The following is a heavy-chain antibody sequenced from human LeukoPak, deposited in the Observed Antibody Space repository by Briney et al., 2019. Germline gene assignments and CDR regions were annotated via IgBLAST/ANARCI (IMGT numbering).Heavy chain of an antibody. Sequence: SETLSLTCTVSGGSISSSCYYWGWIRQPPGKGLEWFGSIYYSGSTYYNPSLKSRVTISVDTSKNQFSLKLSSVTAADTAVYYCARDGSGYYDYWGQGTLVTVSS. CDR2: IYYSGST. CDR3: ARDGSGYYDY. V-gene: IGHV4-39*07. CDR1: GGSISSSCYY. D-gene: IGHD3-3*01. J-gene: IGHJ4*02.